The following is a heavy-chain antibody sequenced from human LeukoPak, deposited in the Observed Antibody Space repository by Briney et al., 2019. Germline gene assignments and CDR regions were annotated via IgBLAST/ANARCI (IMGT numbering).Heavy chain of an antibody. CDR2: IYHSGST. Sequence: SGTLSLTCAVSGGSISSSNWWSWVRQPPGKGLEWIGEIYHSGSTNYNPSLKSRVTISVDKSKNQFSLKLSSVTAADTAVYYCAREDHDILTGSNWFDPWGQGTLVTVSS. CDR3: AREDHDILTGSNWFDP. CDR1: GGSISSSNW. V-gene: IGHV4-4*02. D-gene: IGHD3-9*01. J-gene: IGHJ5*02.